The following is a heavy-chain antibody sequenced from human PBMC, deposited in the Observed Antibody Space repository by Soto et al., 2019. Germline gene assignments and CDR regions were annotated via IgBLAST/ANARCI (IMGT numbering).Heavy chain of an antibody. CDR1: GFTFSSYS. Sequence: EVQLVESGGGLVKPGGSLRLSCAASGFTFSSYSMNWVRQAPGKGLEWVSSISSSSSYIYYADSVKGRFTISRDNAKNSLYLQMNSLRAEDTAVYYCARYRCSGGSCYYSDYWCQGTLVTVSS. J-gene: IGHJ4*02. D-gene: IGHD2-15*01. V-gene: IGHV3-21*01. CDR2: ISSSSSYI. CDR3: ARYRCSGGSCYYSDY.